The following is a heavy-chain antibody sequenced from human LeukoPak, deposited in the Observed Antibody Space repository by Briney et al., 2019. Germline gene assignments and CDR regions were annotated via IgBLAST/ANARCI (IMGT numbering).Heavy chain of an antibody. CDR2: IYHSGST. CDR1: GGSISSGGYY. V-gene: IGHV4-30-2*01. J-gene: IGHJ6*03. Sequence: SETLSLTCTVSGGSISSGGYYWSWIRQPPGKGLEWIGYIYHSGSTYYNPSLKSRVTISVDTSKNQFSLKLSSVTAADTAVYYCARDQGIAAAGEEVDYYYYMDVWGKGTTVTVSS. D-gene: IGHD6-13*01. CDR3: ARDQGIAAAGEEVDYYYYMDV.